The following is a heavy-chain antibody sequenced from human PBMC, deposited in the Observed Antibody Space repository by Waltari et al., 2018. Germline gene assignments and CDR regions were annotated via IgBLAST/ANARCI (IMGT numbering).Heavy chain of an antibody. CDR3: ARRASIVGASHWYFDL. CDR1: GYSFTSYW. Sequence: EVQLVQSGAEVKKPGESLKISCKGSGYSFTSYWIGWVRQMPGKGLEWMGIIYPWDSDTRYSPSFQGQVTISADKSISTAYLQWSSLKASDTAMYYCARRASIVGASHWYFDLWGRGTLVTVSS. D-gene: IGHD1-26*01. CDR2: IYPWDSDT. J-gene: IGHJ2*01. V-gene: IGHV5-51*01.